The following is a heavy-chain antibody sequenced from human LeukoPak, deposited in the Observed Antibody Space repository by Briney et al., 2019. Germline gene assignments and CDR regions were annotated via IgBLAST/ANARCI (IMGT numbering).Heavy chain of an antibody. CDR3: ARDDGDV. Sequence: GGSLRLSCAASGFTVSSNHMSWVRQAPGKGREWVATVSEDGSGKYFVESVKDRFTISRDSAKNSLYLEMDSLTVEDTDVYFCARDDGDVWGKGTTVTVSS. CDR2: VSEDGSGK. V-gene: IGHV3-7*01. J-gene: IGHJ6*04. CDR1: GFTVSSNH.